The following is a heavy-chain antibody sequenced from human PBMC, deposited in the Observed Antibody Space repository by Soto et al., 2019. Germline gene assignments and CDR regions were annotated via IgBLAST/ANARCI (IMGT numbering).Heavy chain of an antibody. CDR1: GDSVSSNSAA. D-gene: IGHD3-16*02. V-gene: IGHV6-1*01. CDR3: ARDHRGIWGSYRYTQSNWFDP. CDR2: TYYRSKWYN. Sequence: SQTLSLTCVISGDSVSSNSAAWNWIRQSPSRGLEWLGRTYYRSKWYNDYAVSVKSRITINPDTSKNKFSLQLNSVTPDDTAVYYCARDHRGIWGSYRYTQSNWFDPWGQGTLVTVSS. J-gene: IGHJ5*02.